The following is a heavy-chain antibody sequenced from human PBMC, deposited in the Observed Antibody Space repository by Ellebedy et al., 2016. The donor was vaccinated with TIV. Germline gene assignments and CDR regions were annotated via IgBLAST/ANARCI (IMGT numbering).Heavy chain of an antibody. Sequence: AASVKVSCKASGYTFTGYYMHWVRQAPGQGLEWMGWINPNSGGTNYAQKFQGWVTMTRDTSISTAYMELRSLRSDDTAVYYCARGGENYASNFDYWGQGTLVTVSS. CDR2: INPNSGGT. J-gene: IGHJ4*02. D-gene: IGHD1-7*01. V-gene: IGHV1-2*04. CDR3: ARGGENYASNFDY. CDR1: GYTFTGYY.